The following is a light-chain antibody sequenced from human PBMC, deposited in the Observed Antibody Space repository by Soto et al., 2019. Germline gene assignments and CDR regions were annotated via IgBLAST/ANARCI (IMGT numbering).Light chain of an antibody. CDR1: QSVKSSY. CDR2: DVS. CDR3: QQRSNWPRT. V-gene: IGKV3D-20*02. Sequence: EVVLPQSPGTLSLSPGERATLPCRASQSVKSSYLAWYQHKPGQAPRLVIYDVSNRATDIPARFSGSGSGTDFTLTINSLEPEDLAVYDCQQRSNWPRTFGQGTKVDIK. J-gene: IGKJ1*01.